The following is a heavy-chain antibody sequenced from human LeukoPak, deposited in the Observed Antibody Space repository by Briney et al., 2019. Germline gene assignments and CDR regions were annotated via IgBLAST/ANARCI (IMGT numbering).Heavy chain of an antibody. CDR2: INPSGGST. CDR1: GYTFTSYY. D-gene: IGHD6-13*01. Sequence: ASVKVSCKASGYTFTSYYMHWVRQAPGQGLEWMGIINPSGGSTSYAQKFQGRVTMTRDMSTSTVYMELSSLRSEDTAVYYCAREGGVWAPQQLAKAGNWFDPWGQGTLVTVSS. V-gene: IGHV1-46*01. CDR3: AREGGVWAPQQLAKAGNWFDP. J-gene: IGHJ5*02.